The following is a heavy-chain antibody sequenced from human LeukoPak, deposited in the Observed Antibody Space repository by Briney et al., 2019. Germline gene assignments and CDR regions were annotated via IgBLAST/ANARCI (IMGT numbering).Heavy chain of an antibody. CDR2: IIPNFGTV. J-gene: IGHJ6*03. Sequence: SVKVSCKASGGTFRKYAISWVRQAPGQGLEWLGGIIPNFGTVNDAQKSQGRVTISTDESTNTAYMELSSLRSEDTAVYYCASRAISGPRTHPSYYYSYMDVWGKGTTVTVSS. D-gene: IGHD1-1*01. CDR3: ASRAISGPRTHPSYYYSYMDV. V-gene: IGHV1-69*05. CDR1: GGTFRKYA.